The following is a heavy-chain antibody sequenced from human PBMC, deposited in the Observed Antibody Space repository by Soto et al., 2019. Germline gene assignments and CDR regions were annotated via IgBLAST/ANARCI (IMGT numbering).Heavy chain of an antibody. Sequence: GGSLRLSCAASGFTFSSYAMSWVRQAPGKGLEWVSAISGSGGSTYYADSVKGRFTISRDNSKNTLYLQMNSLRAEDTAVYYCAKDREGIPIFGVVRSCTEAYYYGMGVWGQGTTVSVSS. CDR2: ISGSGGST. D-gene: IGHD3-3*01. CDR3: AKDREGIPIFGVVRSCTEAYYYGMGV. V-gene: IGHV3-23*01. J-gene: IGHJ6*02. CDR1: GFTFSSYA.